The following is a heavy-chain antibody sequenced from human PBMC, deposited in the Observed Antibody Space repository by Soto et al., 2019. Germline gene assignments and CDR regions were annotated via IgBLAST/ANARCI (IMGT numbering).Heavy chain of an antibody. D-gene: IGHD1-26*01. CDR1: VFTFSDYA. V-gene: IGHV3-23*01. CDR3: ARSPSRFGSYYYFDY. Sequence: WWSLRLSCSASVFTFSDYAMKWFRQAPGKGLEWVSAISDSGHSAYYADSVEGRFTISRDNSNNTLYLQMNSLRAEDTAVYYCARSPSRFGSYYYFDYWGHGTLVTVSS. J-gene: IGHJ4*01. CDR2: ISDSGHSA.